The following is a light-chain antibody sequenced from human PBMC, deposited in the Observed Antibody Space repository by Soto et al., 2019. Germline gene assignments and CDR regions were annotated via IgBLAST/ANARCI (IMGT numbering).Light chain of an antibody. CDR3: MQALQSPFT. J-gene: IGKJ3*01. CDR1: QSLLHSNGYNS. Sequence: DIVMTQSPLPLPVTPGEPASISCRSSQSLLHSNGYNSLDWYLQKPGQSPQLLIYLGSNRASGVTDRISGSGSGTDFTLKISRVEAEDVGVYYWMQALQSPFTFGPGTKVDIK. CDR2: LGS. V-gene: IGKV2-28*01.